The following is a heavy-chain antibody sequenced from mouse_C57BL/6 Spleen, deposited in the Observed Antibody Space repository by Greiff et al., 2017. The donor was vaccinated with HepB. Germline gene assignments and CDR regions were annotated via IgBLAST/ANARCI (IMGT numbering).Heavy chain of an antibody. CDR2: IYPGGGYT. V-gene: IGHV1-63*01. J-gene: IGHJ2*01. CDR1: GYTFTNYW. CDR3: GREGDYYFDY. D-gene: IGHD3-3*01. Sequence: QVQLQQSGAELVRPGTSVKMSCKASGYTFTNYWIGWAKQRPGHGLEWIGDIYPGGGYTNYNEKFKGKATPTADKSSSTAYMQFSSLTSEDSAIYYCGREGDYYFDYWGQGTTLTVSS.